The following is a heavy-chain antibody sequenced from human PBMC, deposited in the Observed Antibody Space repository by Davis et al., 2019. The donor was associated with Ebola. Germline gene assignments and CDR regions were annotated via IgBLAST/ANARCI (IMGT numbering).Heavy chain of an antibody. Sequence: SETLSLTCTVSGGSVSSGSYYWSWIRQPPEKGLEWVGYIYYSGSTNYNPSLKSRVTISVDTSKNQFSLKLSSVTAADTAVYYCASRRRLLAAAGSSRWFDPWGQGTLVTVSS. CDR3: ASRRRLLAAAGSSRWFDP. J-gene: IGHJ5*02. V-gene: IGHV4-61*01. CDR2: IYYSGST. D-gene: IGHD6-13*01. CDR1: GGSVSSGSYY.